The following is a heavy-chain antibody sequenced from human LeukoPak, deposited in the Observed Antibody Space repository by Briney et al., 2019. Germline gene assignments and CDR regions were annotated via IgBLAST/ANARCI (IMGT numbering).Heavy chain of an antibody. CDR1: GGSISSFY. J-gene: IGHJ4*02. Sequence: PSETLSLTCTVSGGSISSFYWSWLRQPPGKGLEWIGYIYYTGSTNYNSSLKSRVTISVDTSKNQFSLKLSSVTAADTAVYYCARARPDYGDYVEEVYYFDYWGQGTLVTVSS. CDR3: ARARPDYGDYVEEVYYFDY. D-gene: IGHD4-17*01. CDR2: IYYTGST. V-gene: IGHV4-59*01.